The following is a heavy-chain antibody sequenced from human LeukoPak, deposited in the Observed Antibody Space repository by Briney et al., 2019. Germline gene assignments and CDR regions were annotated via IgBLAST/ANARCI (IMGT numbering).Heavy chain of an antibody. Sequence: SETLSLTCTVSGYSISRVYYWGWMRQPPGNGLEWIGNIYHSGSTYYNPSLKSRVTISVDTSKNQFSLKLSSVTAADTAVYYCASYDFWSGRRFDYWGQGTLVTVSS. D-gene: IGHD3-3*01. J-gene: IGHJ4*02. CDR2: IYHSGST. CDR3: ASYDFWSGRRFDY. CDR1: GYSISRVYY. V-gene: IGHV4-38-2*02.